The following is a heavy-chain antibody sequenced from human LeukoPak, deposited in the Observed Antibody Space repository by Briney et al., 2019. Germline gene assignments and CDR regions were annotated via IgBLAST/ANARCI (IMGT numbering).Heavy chain of an antibody. J-gene: IGHJ4*02. CDR3: ARDIPSFYSSSPLKY. D-gene: IGHD6-6*01. CDR1: GDSISSSSDF. Sequence: SETLSLTCPVSGDSISSSSDFWGWIRQPPGKGLEWIGSIYYGGSTNYNPSLKSRVTISVDTSKNQLSLKVRSVTAADTAVYYCARDIPSFYSSSPLKYWGQGTLVTVSS. CDR2: IYYGGST. V-gene: IGHV4-39*07.